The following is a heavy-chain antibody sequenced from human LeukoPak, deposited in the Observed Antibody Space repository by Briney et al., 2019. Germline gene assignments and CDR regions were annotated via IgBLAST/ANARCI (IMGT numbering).Heavy chain of an antibody. J-gene: IGHJ5*02. D-gene: IGHD5-18*01. CDR1: GYTFTGYY. CDR3: ARDLNTAMGGP. Sequence: ASVKVSCKASGYTFTGYYMHWVRQAPGQRLEWMGWINAGNGNTKYSQKFQGRVTITRDTSASTAYMELSSLRSEDTAVYYCARDLNTAMGGPWGQGTLVTVSS. CDR2: INAGNGNT. V-gene: IGHV1-3*01.